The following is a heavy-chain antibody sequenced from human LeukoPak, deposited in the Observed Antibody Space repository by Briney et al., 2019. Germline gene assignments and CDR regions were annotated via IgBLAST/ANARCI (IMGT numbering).Heavy chain of an antibody. CDR1: GGSISFSRYY. Sequence: SETLSLTCTISGGSISFSRYYWSWIRQPPGKGLEWIGEINHSGSTNYNPSLKSRVTISVDTSKNQFSLKLSSVTAADTAVYYCARRKLYYYGSGSYHKRNYYYYMDVWGKGTTVTISS. CDR3: ARRKLYYYGSGSYHKRNYYYYMDV. V-gene: IGHV4-39*07. D-gene: IGHD3-10*01. J-gene: IGHJ6*03. CDR2: INHSGST.